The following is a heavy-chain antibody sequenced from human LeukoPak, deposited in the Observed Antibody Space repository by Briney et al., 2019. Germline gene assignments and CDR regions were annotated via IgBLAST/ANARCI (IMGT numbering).Heavy chain of an antibody. CDR3: ARDMLGQQLVGSAYGMDV. Sequence: GGSLRLSCAASGFTFSTYWMHWVRQAPGKGLVWVSRINSDGSSTSHADSVKGRFTISRDNAKNTLYLQMNSLGAEDTAVYYCARDMLGQQLVGSAYGMDVWGQGTTVTVSS. D-gene: IGHD6-13*01. V-gene: IGHV3-74*01. J-gene: IGHJ6*02. CDR2: INSDGSST. CDR1: GFTFSTYW.